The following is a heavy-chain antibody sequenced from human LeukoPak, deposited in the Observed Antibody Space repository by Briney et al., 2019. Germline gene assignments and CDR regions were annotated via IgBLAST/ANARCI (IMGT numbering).Heavy chain of an antibody. CDR2: ISGSGGST. CDR1: GFTFTNYA. V-gene: IGHV3-23*01. CDR3: AKEDDFWSGYYFDY. Sequence: GGSLRLSCAASGFTFTNYAMSWVRQAPGKGLEWVSGISGSGGSTYYAESVKGRFTISRDNSKNTLYLQMNTLRAEDTAVHYCAKEDDFWSGYYFDYWGQGTLVTVSS. D-gene: IGHD3-3*01. J-gene: IGHJ4*02.